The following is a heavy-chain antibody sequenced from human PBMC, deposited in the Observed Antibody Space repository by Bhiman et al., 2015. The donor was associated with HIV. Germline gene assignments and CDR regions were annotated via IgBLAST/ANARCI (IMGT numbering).Heavy chain of an antibody. V-gene: IGHV3-11*01. CDR3: ARGQWELLAEFDY. CDR1: GFTFSDHH. D-gene: IGHD1-26*01. J-gene: IGHJ4*02. CDR2: ISSRGRNI. Sequence: QVQLVESGGGLVKPGGSLRLSCAASGFTFSDHHMSWIRQAPGKGLEWVSYISSRGRNIYYADSVKGRFTISRDNAKNSLYLQMNSLRAEDTAVYYCARGQWELLAEFDYWGQGTLVTVSS.